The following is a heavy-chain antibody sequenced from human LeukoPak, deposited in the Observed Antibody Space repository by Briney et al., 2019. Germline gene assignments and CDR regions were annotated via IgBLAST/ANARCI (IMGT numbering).Heavy chain of an antibody. Sequence: ASVKVSCKASGYTFTSYGISWVRQAPGQGLEWMGWISAYNGNTNYAQKLQGRVTMTTDTSTSTAYMELRSLRSDDTAVYYCSRDWRHYAFWSGYGYWFDPWGQGTLVTVSS. CDR3: SRDWRHYAFWSGYGYWFDP. CDR2: ISAYNGNT. CDR1: GYTFTSYG. D-gene: IGHD3-3*01. V-gene: IGHV1-18*01. J-gene: IGHJ5*02.